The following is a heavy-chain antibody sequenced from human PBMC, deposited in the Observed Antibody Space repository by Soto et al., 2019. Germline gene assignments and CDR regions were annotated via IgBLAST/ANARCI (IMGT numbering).Heavy chain of an antibody. V-gene: IGHV3-33*01. J-gene: IGHJ6*03. CDR2: IWYDGSNK. CDR3: ARRFGELSDIYYYYYMDV. CDR1: GFTFSSYG. Sequence: GGSLRLSCAASGFTFSSYGMHWVRQAPGKGLEWVAVIWYDGSNKYYADSVKGRFTISRDNSKNTLYLQMNSLRAEDTAVYYCARRFGELSDIYYYYYMDVWGKGTTVTVSS. D-gene: IGHD3-10*01.